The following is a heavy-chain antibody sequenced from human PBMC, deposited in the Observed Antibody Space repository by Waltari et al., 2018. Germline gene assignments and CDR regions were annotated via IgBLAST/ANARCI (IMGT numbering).Heavy chain of an antibody. J-gene: IGHJ6*02. CDR3: AKGVSSWYSFGMDV. D-gene: IGHD6-13*01. CDR1: GFSFDNFA. Sequence: EVKVVESGGGLVQPGRSLRLSCTGSGFSFDNFAMHWVRQAPGKGLEWVSGISLGSRAIGYAESVKGRFTISRDNARNSVYLQMNSLRSEDMALYYCAKGVSSWYSFGMDVWGQGTTVTVSS. V-gene: IGHV3-9*03. CDR2: ISLGSRAI.